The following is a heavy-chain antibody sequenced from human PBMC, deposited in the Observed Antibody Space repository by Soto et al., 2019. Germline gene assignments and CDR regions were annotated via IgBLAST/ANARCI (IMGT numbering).Heavy chain of an antibody. CDR2: ISYDGSNK. J-gene: IGHJ6*02. D-gene: IGHD3-16*01. Sequence: PGGSLRLSCAASGFTFSSCGMHWVRQAPGKGLEWVAVISYDGSNKYYADSVKGRFTISRDNSKNTLYLQMNSLRAEDTAVYYCAKDSTSYMYYYYYGMDVWGQGTTVTVSS. CDR3: AKDSTSYMYYYYYGMDV. V-gene: IGHV3-30*18. CDR1: GFTFSSCG.